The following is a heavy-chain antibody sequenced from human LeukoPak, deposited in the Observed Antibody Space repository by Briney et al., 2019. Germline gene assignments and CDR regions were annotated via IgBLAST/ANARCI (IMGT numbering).Heavy chain of an antibody. CDR2: IYYSGST. Sequence: SETLSLTCTVSVGSISSYYWSWIRQPPGKGLERIGYIYYSGSTNYNPSLKSRVTISVDTSKNQFSLKLSSVTAADTDVYYCERVEEASYYYYGMDVWGQGTTVTVSS. J-gene: IGHJ6*02. CDR3: ERVEEASYYYYGMDV. CDR1: VGSISSYY. V-gene: IGHV4-59*01. D-gene: IGHD3-3*01.